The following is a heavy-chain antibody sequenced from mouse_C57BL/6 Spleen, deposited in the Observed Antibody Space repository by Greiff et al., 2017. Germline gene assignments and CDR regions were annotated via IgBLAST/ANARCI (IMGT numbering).Heavy chain of an antibody. Sequence: EVKLQQSGPELVKPGASVKISCKASGYTFTDYYMNWVKQSHGKSLEWIGDINPNNGGTSYNQKFKGKATLTVDKSSSTAYMELRSLTSEDSAVYYCARGGAYYGYEGFAYWGQGTLVTVSA. D-gene: IGHD2-9*01. J-gene: IGHJ3*01. CDR2: INPNNGGT. CDR1: GYTFTDYY. V-gene: IGHV1-26*01. CDR3: ARGGAYYGYEGFAY.